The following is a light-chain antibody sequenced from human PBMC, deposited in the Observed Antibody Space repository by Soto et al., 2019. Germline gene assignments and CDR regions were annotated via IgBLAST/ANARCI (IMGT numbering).Light chain of an antibody. CDR2: AAS. J-gene: IGKJ5*01. V-gene: IGKV1-39*01. CDR1: QSISSY. CDR3: QQSYDTPLT. Sequence: DIQMTQSPSSLSASVGDRVSITCRASQSISSYLNWFQQKPGEAPNLLIYAASTLQSGVPSRFSGSGSGTDFTLTISSLQPEDFATYYCQQSYDTPLTFGQGTRLEI.